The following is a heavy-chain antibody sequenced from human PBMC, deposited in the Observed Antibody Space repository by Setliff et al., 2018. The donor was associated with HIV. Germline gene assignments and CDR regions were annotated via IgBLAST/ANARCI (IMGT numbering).Heavy chain of an antibody. V-gene: IGHV3-21*05. CDR2: INGGNDMI. Sequence: GGSLRLSCAASGFTFSRYNLNWVRQSPGKGLEWISYINGGNDMIYYADSVKGRFTISRDNADRSLYLQMNSPRADDTAVYYCARDSSTKEMATIWVNFDYWGQGTLVTVSS. CDR3: ARDSSTKEMATIWVNFDY. CDR1: GFTFSRYN. D-gene: IGHD5-12*01. J-gene: IGHJ4*02.